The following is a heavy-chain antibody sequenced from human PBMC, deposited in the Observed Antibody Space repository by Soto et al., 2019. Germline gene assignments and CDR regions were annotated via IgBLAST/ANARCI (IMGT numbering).Heavy chain of an antibody. D-gene: IGHD3-22*01. Sequence: QVQLQESGPGLVKPSQTLSLTCTVSGGSISSGDYYWSWIRQPPGKGLQWIGYIYYSGSTYYNPSLKGRVTISVDTSKNQFSLKLSSVTAADTAVYYCARGCYDSSGYFAWYFDYWGQGTLVTVSS. V-gene: IGHV4-30-4*01. J-gene: IGHJ4*02. CDR2: IYYSGST. CDR1: GGSISSGDYY. CDR3: ARGCYDSSGYFAWYFDY.